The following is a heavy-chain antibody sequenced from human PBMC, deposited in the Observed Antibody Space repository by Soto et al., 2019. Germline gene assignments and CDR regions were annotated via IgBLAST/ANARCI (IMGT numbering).Heavy chain of an antibody. J-gene: IGHJ3*02. CDR3: ARRLRGAGYSGYEDAFDI. V-gene: IGHV1-69*02. Sequence: SVKVSCKASGGTFSSYTISWVRQAPGQGLEWMGRIIPTLGIANYAQKFQGRVTITADKSTSTAYMELSSLRSEDTAVYYCARRLRGAGYSGYEDAFDIWGQGTTVTVSS. D-gene: IGHD5-12*01. CDR2: IIPTLGIA. CDR1: GGTFSSYT.